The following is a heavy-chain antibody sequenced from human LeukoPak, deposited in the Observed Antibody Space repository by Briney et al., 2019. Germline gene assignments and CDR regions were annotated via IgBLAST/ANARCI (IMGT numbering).Heavy chain of an antibody. CDR3: ARTTGSSGIAAAGGSWFDP. D-gene: IGHD6-13*01. CDR1: GYTFTSYA. Sequence: ASVTVSCKASGYTFTSYAMNWVRQAPGQGLEGMGWISAYNGNTNYAQKLQGRVTMTTDTSTSTAYMELRSLRSDDTAVYYCARTTGSSGIAAAGGSWFDPWGQGTLVTVSS. J-gene: IGHJ5*02. V-gene: IGHV1-18*01. CDR2: ISAYNGNT.